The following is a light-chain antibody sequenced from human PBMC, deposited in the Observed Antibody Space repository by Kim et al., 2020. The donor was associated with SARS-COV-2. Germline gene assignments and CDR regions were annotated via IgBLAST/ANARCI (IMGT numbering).Light chain of an antibody. CDR3: QQYYNAPRT. V-gene: IGKV4-1*01. CDR1: QTVLYSSNNENY. Sequence: DIVMTQSPDSLAVSLGERATINCKSSQTVLYSSNNENYLAWYQQKSGQPPKLLIYWASTRESGVPDRFSGSGSGTDFTLTISSLQAEDVAVYYCQQYYNAPRTFGQGTKVDIK. J-gene: IGKJ1*01. CDR2: WAS.